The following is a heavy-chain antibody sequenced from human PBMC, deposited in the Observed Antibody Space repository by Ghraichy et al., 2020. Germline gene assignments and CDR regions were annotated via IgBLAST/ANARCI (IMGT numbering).Heavy chain of an antibody. V-gene: IGHV3-23*01. J-gene: IGHJ4*02. CDR2: INNDCGRT. D-gene: IGHD3-9*01. CDR1: RLAVNSPD. CDR3: ATIHSQYSDWQNCFFDH. Sequence: GGSLRLSCSAFRLAVNSPDLQWGGQASGDGLEWISSINNDCGRTFYTDFVKVRFTISRDNSKNTLYLHMNSLRAEDTAIYYCATIHSQYSDWQNCFFDHVGQGALVTVS.